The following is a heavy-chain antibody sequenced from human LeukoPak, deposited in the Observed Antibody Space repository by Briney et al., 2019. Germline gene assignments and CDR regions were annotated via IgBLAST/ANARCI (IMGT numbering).Heavy chain of an antibody. D-gene: IGHD7-27*01. CDR1: GCSISSGGYY. V-gene: IGHV4-31*03. Sequence: SETLSLTCTVSGCSISSGGYYWSWIRQHPGKGLEWIGHIYYSGSTYYNPSLKSRVTISVDTSKNQFSLKLSSVTAADTAVYYCARTPNWGNWYFDLWGRGTLVTVSS. J-gene: IGHJ2*01. CDR3: ARTPNWGNWYFDL. CDR2: IYYSGST.